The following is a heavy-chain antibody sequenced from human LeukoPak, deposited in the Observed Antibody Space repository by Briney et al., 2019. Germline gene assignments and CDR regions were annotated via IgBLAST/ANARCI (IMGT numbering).Heavy chain of an antibody. D-gene: IGHD3-3*01. CDR3: AATRYDFWSGYPY. CDR1: GFTFSSYS. Sequence: GGSLRLSCAASGFTFSSYSMNWVRQAPGKGLEWVSVIYNDGGTYYADSARGRFIISRDNSKNRLYLQMNSLRAEDTAVYYCAATRYDFWSGYPYWGQGALVTVSS. CDR2: IYNDGGT. J-gene: IGHJ4*02. V-gene: IGHV3-66*02.